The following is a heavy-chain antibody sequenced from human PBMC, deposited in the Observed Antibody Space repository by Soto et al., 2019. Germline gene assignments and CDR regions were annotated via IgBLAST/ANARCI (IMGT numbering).Heavy chain of an antibody. CDR2: IRVGGGDT. CDR3: ATCSVGTVRTSGWCNWFDP. CDR1: GFTFSSSA. Sequence: EVRLLESGGGLAQPGGSRRLSCAASGFTFSSSAMNWVRQAPGKGLEWVSSIRVGGGDTFYADSVRGRFTVSRDISRNTLYLQMNSLRAENTAIYYGATCSVGTVRTSGWCNWFDPWGQGTLVTVSS. J-gene: IGHJ5*02. D-gene: IGHD6-19*01. V-gene: IGHV3-23*01.